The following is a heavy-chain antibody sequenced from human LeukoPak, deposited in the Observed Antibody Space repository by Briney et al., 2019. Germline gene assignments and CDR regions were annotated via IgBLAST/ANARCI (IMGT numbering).Heavy chain of an antibody. J-gene: IGHJ1*01. CDR2: ISWNSGSI. CDR1: GFTFDDYA. CDR3: AKGLYSSSIAEYFQH. D-gene: IGHD6-6*01. Sequence: GRSLRLSCAASGFTFDDYAMHWVRQAPGKGLEWVSGISWNSGSIGYADSVQGRFTISRDNAKNSLYLQMNSLRAEDTALYYCAKGLYSSSIAEYFQHWGQGTLVTVSS. V-gene: IGHV3-9*01.